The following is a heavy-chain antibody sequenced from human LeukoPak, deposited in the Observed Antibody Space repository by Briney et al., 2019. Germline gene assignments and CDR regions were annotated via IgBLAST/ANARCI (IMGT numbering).Heavy chain of an antibody. CDR1: GYXFTNYW. J-gene: IGHJ4*02. Sequence: GESLKISCNGSGYXFTNYWISWVRQMPGKGLEWMGNISPGDSDTRYSPSFQGQVTISAVKSISTAFLQWSSLKASDTAMYYCARLGPDTSSWYPFGDWGQGTQVTVSS. V-gene: IGHV5-51*01. D-gene: IGHD6-13*01. CDR2: ISPGDSDT. CDR3: ARLGPDTSSWYPFGD.